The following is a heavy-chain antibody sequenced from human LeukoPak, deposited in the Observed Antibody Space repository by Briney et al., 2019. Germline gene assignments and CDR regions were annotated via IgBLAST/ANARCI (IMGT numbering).Heavy chain of an antibody. V-gene: IGHV1-18*01. Sequence: ASVKVSCKASGYSFTTYGISWVRQAPGQGLEWMGWISANNNNTDNVQKLQGRVTMTRDTSINTAYMELSSLRSEDTAVYYCARTPRNGYIEGYWGQGTLVTVSS. CDR1: GYSFTTYG. J-gene: IGHJ4*02. D-gene: IGHD5-24*01. CDR3: ARTPRNGYIEGY. CDR2: ISANNNNT.